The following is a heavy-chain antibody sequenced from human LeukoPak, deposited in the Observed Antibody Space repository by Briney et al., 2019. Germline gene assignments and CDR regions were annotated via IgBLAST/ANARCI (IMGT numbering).Heavy chain of an antibody. Sequence: GGSLRLSCAASGFTFSSYGMHWVRQAPGKGLEWVAVIWYDGSNKYYADSVKGRFTISRDNSKNTLYLQMNSLRAEDTAVYYCARDDRSSWYYYYYGMDVWGQGTTVTVSS. J-gene: IGHJ6*02. CDR3: ARDDRSSWYYYYYGMDV. V-gene: IGHV3-33*01. CDR2: IWYDGSNK. D-gene: IGHD6-13*01. CDR1: GFTFSSYG.